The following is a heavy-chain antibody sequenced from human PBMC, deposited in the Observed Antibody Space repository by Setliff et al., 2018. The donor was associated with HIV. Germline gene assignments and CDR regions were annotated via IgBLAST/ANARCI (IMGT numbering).Heavy chain of an antibody. J-gene: IGHJ4*02. V-gene: IGHV1-18*01. CDR1: GYTFTSYG. CDR3: ARGVSQAYTYGSGAYYYFDF. Sequence: ASVKVSCKASGYTFTSYGISWVRQAPGQGPEWVGWIATYNGNTNYAQRLQGRVTLTTDTSTSTAYMELRSLRFDDTAVYFCARGVSQAYTYGSGAYYYFDFWGRGTLVTVSS. CDR2: IATYNGNT. D-gene: IGHD6-19*01.